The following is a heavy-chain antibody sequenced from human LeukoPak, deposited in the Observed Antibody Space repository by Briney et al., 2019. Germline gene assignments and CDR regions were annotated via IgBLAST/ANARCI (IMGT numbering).Heavy chain of an antibody. J-gene: IGHJ3*01. D-gene: IGHD3-10*01. V-gene: IGHV4-4*07. CDR2: IYTSGST. CDR1: GGSISSYY. CDR3: ARALYGSGSYYLNWFDP. Sequence: SETLSLTCTVSGGSISSYYWSWIRQPAGKGLEWIGRIYTSGSTNYNPSLKSRVTMSVDTSKNQFSLKLSSVTAADTAVYYCARALYGSGSYYLNWFDPWGQGTMVTVSS.